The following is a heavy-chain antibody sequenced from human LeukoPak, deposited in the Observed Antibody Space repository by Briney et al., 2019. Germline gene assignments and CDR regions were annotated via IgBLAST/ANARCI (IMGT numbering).Heavy chain of an antibody. V-gene: IGHV3-23*01. Sequence: GGSLRLSCAASGFTFSSYVMSWVRQAPGKGLEWVSAISGSGGSTYYADSVKGRFTISRDNSKNTLYLQMNSLRAEDTAVYYCAKRLGIAVAGTSPYWGQGTLVTVSS. CDR3: AKRLGIAVAGTSPY. CDR1: GFTFSSYV. CDR2: ISGSGGST. D-gene: IGHD6-19*01. J-gene: IGHJ4*02.